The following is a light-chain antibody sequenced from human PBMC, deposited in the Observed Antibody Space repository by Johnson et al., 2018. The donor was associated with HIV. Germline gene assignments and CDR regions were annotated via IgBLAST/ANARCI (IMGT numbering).Light chain of an antibody. J-gene: IGLJ1*01. Sequence: QSVLTQPPSVSAAPGQKVSISCSGSSSNIGNNYVSWYQQLSGTAPKLLIYDNNKRPSGIPDRFSGSKSGTSATLGITGLQTVDEADYYCGTWDSSLSGVFGTGTKVTVL. CDR2: DNN. V-gene: IGLV1-51*01. CDR3: GTWDSSLSGV. CDR1: SSNIGNNY.